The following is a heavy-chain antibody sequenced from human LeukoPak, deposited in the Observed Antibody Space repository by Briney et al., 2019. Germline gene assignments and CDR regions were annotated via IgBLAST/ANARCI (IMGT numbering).Heavy chain of an antibody. CDR2: IKQDGNDK. V-gene: IGHV3-7*03. Sequence: GGSLRLSCTASKFTFRNYWMTWVRQAPGRGLEWVANIKQDGNDKYYVDSVRGRFTISRDNAKTSLYLQMNSLRAEDTALYYCARVEQQSSALYYYYYYMDVWGKGTTVTVSS. CDR3: ARVEQQSSALYYYYYYMDV. CDR1: KFTFRNYW. J-gene: IGHJ6*03. D-gene: IGHD6-13*01.